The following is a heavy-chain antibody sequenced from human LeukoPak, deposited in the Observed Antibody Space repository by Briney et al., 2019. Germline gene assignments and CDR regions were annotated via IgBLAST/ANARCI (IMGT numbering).Heavy chain of an antibody. V-gene: IGHV1-18*01. Sequence: GASVKVSCKGSGYTFTSHGISWVRQAPGQGPEWMGWISAYNGNTNYAQKFQGRVTMTTDKSTSTAYMELRSLRSDDTAVYYCARDEGAGATTDYWGQGTLVTVSS. CDR1: GYTFTSHG. CDR2: ISAYNGNT. D-gene: IGHD1-26*01. CDR3: ARDEGAGATTDY. J-gene: IGHJ4*02.